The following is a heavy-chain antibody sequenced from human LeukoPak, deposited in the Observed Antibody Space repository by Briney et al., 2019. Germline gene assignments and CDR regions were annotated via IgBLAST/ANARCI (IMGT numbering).Heavy chain of an antibody. J-gene: IGHJ4*02. Sequence: GGSLRLSCAASGFTFSTYGMHWVRQAPGKGLEWVAVISYDGTNKYYADSVKRRFTLSRDNSKNTLYLQMNSLRAEDTAVYYCLRDFDYWGQGTLVTVSS. CDR2: ISYDGTNK. V-gene: IGHV3-30*03. CDR3: LRDFDY. CDR1: GFTFSTYG.